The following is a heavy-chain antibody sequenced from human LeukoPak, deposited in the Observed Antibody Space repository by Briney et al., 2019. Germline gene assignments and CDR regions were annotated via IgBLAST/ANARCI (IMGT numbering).Heavy chain of an antibody. CDR2: IYDSGST. Sequence: SETLSLTCSVSGGSVGSGGYYWSWIRQHPGKGLEWLGYIYDSGSTYYSPSLKSRVSISVDTSGSHFSLKLTSVTAADTAVYYCARGQVSGPCNYWGQGTLVTVSS. CDR3: ARGQVSGPCNY. V-gene: IGHV4-31*03. J-gene: IGHJ4*02. CDR1: GGSVGSGGYY. D-gene: IGHD1-26*01.